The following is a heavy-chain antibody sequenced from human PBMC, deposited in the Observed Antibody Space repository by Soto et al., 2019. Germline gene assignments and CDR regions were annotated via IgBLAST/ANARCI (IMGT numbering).Heavy chain of an antibody. Sequence: QVRLVESGGGVVQPGGSLRLSCAASGFTFSNFAMHWFRQAPGKGLEWVAVTSYDGNNKDYSDSVKGRFTISRDNSKNTLFLQVNSLRPEATAVYYCARERAIAATGIFYYGGQGTLVTVSS. CDR2: TSYDGNNK. D-gene: IGHD6-13*01. CDR3: ARERAIAATGIFYY. V-gene: IGHV3-30-3*01. CDR1: GFTFSNFA. J-gene: IGHJ4*02.